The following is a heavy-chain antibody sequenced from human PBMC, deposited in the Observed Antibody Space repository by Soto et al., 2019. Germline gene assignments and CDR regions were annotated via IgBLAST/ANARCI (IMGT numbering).Heavy chain of an antibody. V-gene: IGHV4-61*01. CDR3: AREGYGSATDY. J-gene: IGHJ4*02. Sequence: PSETLSLTCTVSGGSVSSGSYYGSWIRQPPGKGLEWIGYIYYSGSTNYNPSLKSRVTISVDTSKNQFSLKLSSVTAADTAVYYCAREGYGSATDYWGQGTLVTVSS. CDR1: GGSVSSGSYY. CDR2: IYYSGST. D-gene: IGHD3-10*01.